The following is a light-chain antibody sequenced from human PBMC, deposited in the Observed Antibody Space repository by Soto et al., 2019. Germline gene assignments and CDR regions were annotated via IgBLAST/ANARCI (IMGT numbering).Light chain of an antibody. V-gene: IGKV1-39*01. J-gene: IGKJ4*01. CDR1: QSISNY. Sequence: DIQMTQSPSSLSASVGDSVTITCRASQSISNYLNWYQQKPGQAPNLLIYTTSTLKSGVPSWFSGSGSGTDFTLTISSLRPEDFATYFCQQAHSTPVTFGGGTKLEI. CDR2: TTS. CDR3: QQAHSTPVT.